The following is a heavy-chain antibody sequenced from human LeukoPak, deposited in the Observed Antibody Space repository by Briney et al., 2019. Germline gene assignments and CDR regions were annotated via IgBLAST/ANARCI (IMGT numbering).Heavy chain of an antibody. V-gene: IGHV3-21*01. J-gene: IGHJ4*02. Sequence: PGGSLRLSCAASGFTFSSYSMNWVRQAPGKGLEWVSSISSSSSYIYYADSVKGRFTISRDNANSSLYLQMNSLRAEDTAVYYCSRSAYYDGSGNYYDYWGQGTLVTVSS. CDR3: SRSAYYDGSGNYYDY. D-gene: IGHD3-22*01. CDR2: ISSSSSYI. CDR1: GFTFSSYS.